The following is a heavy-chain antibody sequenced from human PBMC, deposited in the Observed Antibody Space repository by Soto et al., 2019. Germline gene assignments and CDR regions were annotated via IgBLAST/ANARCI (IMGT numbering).Heavy chain of an antibody. CDR2: ISWNSGSI. CDR1: GVPFVDYA. Sequence: GGSLRRSCPASGVPFVDYAMHWVRPAPGKGLEWVSGISWNSGSIGYADSVKGRFIISRDNAKNSLYLQMNSLRAEDTALYYCAKSVVVTDLIGYYGMDVWVQGTTVTVSS. D-gene: IGHD2-15*01. CDR3: AKSVVVTDLIGYYGMDV. V-gene: IGHV3-9*01. J-gene: IGHJ6*02.